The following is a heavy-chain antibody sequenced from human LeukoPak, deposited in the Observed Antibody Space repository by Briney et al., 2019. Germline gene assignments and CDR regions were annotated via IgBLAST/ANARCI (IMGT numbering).Heavy chain of an antibody. V-gene: IGHV3-23*01. J-gene: IGHJ4*02. Sequence: GGSLRFSCAASGFTFSSYAMSWVRQAPGKGLEWVSAISGSGGSTYYADSVKGRFTISRDNSKNTLYLQMNSLRAEDTAVYYCAKDLHPSIAAAGHYFDYWGQGTLVTVSS. CDR2: ISGSGGST. D-gene: IGHD6-13*01. CDR1: GFTFSSYA. CDR3: AKDLHPSIAAAGHYFDY.